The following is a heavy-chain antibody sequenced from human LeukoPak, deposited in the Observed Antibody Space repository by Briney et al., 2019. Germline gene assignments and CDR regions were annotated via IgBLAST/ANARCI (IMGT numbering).Heavy chain of an antibody. D-gene: IGHD5-12*01. CDR2: ISSSSSYI. CDR1: GFTFSSYS. Sequence: GGSLRLSCAASGFTFSSYSMNWVRQAPGKGLEWVSSISSSSSYIYYADSVKGRFTISRDNAKNSLYLQMNSPRAEDTAVYYCARMIVATRAFDYWGQGTLVTVSS. V-gene: IGHV3-21*01. CDR3: ARMIVATRAFDY. J-gene: IGHJ4*02.